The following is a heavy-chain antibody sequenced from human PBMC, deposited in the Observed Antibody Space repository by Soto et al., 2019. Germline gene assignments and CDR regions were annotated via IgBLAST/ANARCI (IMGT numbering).Heavy chain of an antibody. CDR3: ARAEVVAATEVSRERYYYYYYGMDV. D-gene: IGHD2-15*01. Sequence: QVQLQQWGAGLLKPSETLSLTCAVYGGSFSGYYWSWIRQPPGKGLEWIGEINHSGSTNYNPSLKSLVTISVDTSKNQFSLKLSSVTAADTAVYYCARAEVVAATEVSRERYYYYYYGMDVWGQGTTVTVSS. J-gene: IGHJ6*02. CDR2: INHSGST. CDR1: GGSFSGYY. V-gene: IGHV4-34*01.